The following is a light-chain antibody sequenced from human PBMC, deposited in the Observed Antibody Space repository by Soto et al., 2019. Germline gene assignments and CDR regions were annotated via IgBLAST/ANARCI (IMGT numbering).Light chain of an antibody. CDR3: QQTSTTPGT. CDR1: QTVKTY. CDR2: ASS. V-gene: IGKV1-39*01. J-gene: IGKJ1*01. Sequence: DVQMTQSPSSLSAYVGDSVTITCRSSQTVKTYLNWYQHKPGKAPQLLIYASSRLQTGVASRFSGSGSGTYFSLTISSLQPEDFATYYCQQTSTTPGTFGQGTKVEIK.